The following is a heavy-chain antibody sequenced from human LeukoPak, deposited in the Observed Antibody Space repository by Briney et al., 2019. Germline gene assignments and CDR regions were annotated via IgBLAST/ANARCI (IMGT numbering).Heavy chain of an antibody. J-gene: IGHJ5*02. D-gene: IGHD2-2*01. Sequence: ASVKVSCKASGYTFTGYYMHWVRQAPGQGLEWMGWISPNSGGTNSAQKFQGRVTMTRDTSISTAYMELSRLRSEDTAVYYCARVVTPRYCSTPSCYWKGWFDPWGQGTLVTVSS. CDR2: ISPNSGGT. CDR3: ARVVTPRYCSTPSCYWKGWFDP. CDR1: GYTFTGYY. V-gene: IGHV1-2*02.